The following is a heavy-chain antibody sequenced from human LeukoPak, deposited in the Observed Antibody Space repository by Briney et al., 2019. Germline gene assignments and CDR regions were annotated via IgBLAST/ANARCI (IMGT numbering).Heavy chain of an antibody. V-gene: IGHV1-46*01. Sequence: ASVKVSCKASGYTFTSYYMHWVRQAPGQGLEWMGIINPSGGSTSYAQKFQGRVTMTRDTSTSTVYMELRSLRSEDTAVYYCARVLKGYCSSTSCYRGYGTDVWGQGTTVTVSS. CDR1: GYTFTSYY. CDR2: INPSGGST. CDR3: ARVLKGYCSSTSCYRGYGTDV. J-gene: IGHJ6*02. D-gene: IGHD2-2*02.